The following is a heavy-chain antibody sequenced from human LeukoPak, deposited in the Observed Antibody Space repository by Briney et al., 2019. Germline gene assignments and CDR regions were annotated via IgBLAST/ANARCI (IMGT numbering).Heavy chain of an antibody. CDR3: XXXXXSSWYSGIWFDP. CDR1: GFTFSTYA. V-gene: IGHV3-23*01. D-gene: IGHD6-13*01. J-gene: IGHJ5*02. Sequence: GSLRLSCAASGFTFSTYAMSWVRQAPGKGLEWVSSISGRGAYTYYAASVKGRFTISRDNSKNTLYLQMNSLRAEDTAIYYXXXXXXSSWYSGIWFDPWGQGTLVTVSS. CDR2: ISGRGAYT.